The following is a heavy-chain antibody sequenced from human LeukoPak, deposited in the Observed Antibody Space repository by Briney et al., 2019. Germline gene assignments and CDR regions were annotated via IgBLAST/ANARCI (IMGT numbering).Heavy chain of an antibody. CDR3: ARDVNGGY. Sequence: GGPLRLSCAASGFTYSSYAMTWVRQSPGKGLEWVSTLSGSGNSRYYADSVQGRFIISRDNFKNTLYLQMNSLRVEDTAVYYCARDVNGGYWGQGTLVTVSS. J-gene: IGHJ4*02. CDR1: GFTYSSYA. D-gene: IGHD2-8*01. CDR2: LSGSGNSR. V-gene: IGHV3-23*01.